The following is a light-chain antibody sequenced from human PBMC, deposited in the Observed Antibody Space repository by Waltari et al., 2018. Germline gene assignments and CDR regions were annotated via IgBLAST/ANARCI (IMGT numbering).Light chain of an antibody. J-gene: IGKJ2*01. CDR2: KAS. CDR3: QQYHSYPHT. Sequence: DIQMTQSPSTLSASIGDRVTITLRASQYISNWLVWQQQNPGTALKVLIYKASTLESGVPSMCSVSGSGTEFTLTISSLQPEDFATYHCQQYHSYPHTFSQGTKLEIK. V-gene: IGKV1-5*03. CDR1: QYISNW.